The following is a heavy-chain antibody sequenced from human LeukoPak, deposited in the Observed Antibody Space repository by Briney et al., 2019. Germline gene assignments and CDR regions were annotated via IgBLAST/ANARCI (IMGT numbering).Heavy chain of an antibody. CDR1: GGPFRHYS. J-gene: IGHJ6*02. D-gene: IGHD1-26*01. V-gene: IGHV4-34*01. CDR2: INESGST. CDR3: SSRIGRYHYDFGMDV. Sequence: SETLSLTCAVYGGPFRHYSWTWIRQPPGKGLEWIGEINESGSTNYDTSLKSRVTISVETSTSHFSLNMRSVTAADTAVYYCSSRIGRYHYDFGMDVGGQGTTVTVSS.